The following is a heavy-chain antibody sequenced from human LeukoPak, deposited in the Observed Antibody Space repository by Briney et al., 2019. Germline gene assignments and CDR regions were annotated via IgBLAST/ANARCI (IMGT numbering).Heavy chain of an antibody. V-gene: IGHV3-23*01. CDR1: GFSFSSYA. CDR2: ISNNGGST. CDR3: ARVLARGRITIFGVVKK. D-gene: IGHD3-3*01. J-gene: IGHJ1*01. Sequence: GGSLRLSCAASGFSFSSYAMSWVRQAPGKGLEWVSSISNNGGSTYYADSVKGRFTISRDNAKNSLYLQMNSLRAEDTAVYYCARVLARGRITIFGVVKKWGQGTLVTVSS.